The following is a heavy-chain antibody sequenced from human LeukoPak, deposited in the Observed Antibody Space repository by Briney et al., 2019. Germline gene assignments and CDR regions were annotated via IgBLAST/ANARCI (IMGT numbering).Heavy chain of an antibody. J-gene: IGHJ5*02. V-gene: IGHV3-74*03. CDR1: EFSFSTTW. CDR3: ARESIGDYDFWSGYSYNWFDP. Sequence: GGSLRLSCAASEFSFSTTWMHWVRQRPGQGLVWVARITSDGTSTSYAESVRGRFTISRDNAKNSLYLQMNSLRAEDTALYYCARESIGDYDFWSGYSYNWFDPWGQGTLVTVSS. CDR2: ITSDGTST. D-gene: IGHD3-3*01.